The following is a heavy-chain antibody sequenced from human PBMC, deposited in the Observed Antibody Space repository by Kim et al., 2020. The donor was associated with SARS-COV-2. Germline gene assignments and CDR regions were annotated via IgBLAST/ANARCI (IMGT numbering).Heavy chain of an antibody. CDR3: AKHGDSRSFDY. Sequence: GGSLRLSCAASGFTFSNNAMSWVRQAPGKGLEWVSLISGGGGNTFYADSVKGRFTISRDNSKNTLYLQMNSLRAEDTAVYYCAKHGDSRSFDYWGQGTLVTVSS. J-gene: IGHJ4*02. V-gene: IGHV3-23*01. CDR1: GFTFSNNA. D-gene: IGHD3-22*01. CDR2: ISGGGGNT.